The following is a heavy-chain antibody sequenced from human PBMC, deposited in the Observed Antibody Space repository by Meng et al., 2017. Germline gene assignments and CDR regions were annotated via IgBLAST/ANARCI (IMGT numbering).Heavy chain of an antibody. J-gene: IGHJ4*02. V-gene: IGHV4/OR15-8*02. CDR2: IYHGGNT. CDR3: ASWIYSCGWQ. CDR1: GGSISSVDW. D-gene: IGHD6-19*01. Sequence: QVQLQGSGRGLVNPSGTMHLPCVSSGGSISSVDWWSWVRQPPGKGLEWIGEIYHGGNTNYNPSLKSRVTISIYKSKNQFSLKLSSVTAADTAVYYCASWIYSCGWQWGQGTLVTVSS.